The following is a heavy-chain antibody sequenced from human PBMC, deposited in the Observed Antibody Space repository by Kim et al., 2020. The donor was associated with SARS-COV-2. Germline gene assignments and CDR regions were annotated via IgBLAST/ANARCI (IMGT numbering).Heavy chain of an antibody. CDR3: ASSDSSSSF. V-gene: IGHV3-7*01. Sequence: LSLTCAASGLTFSNYWMTWVRQAPGKGLEWVANIKQDGSEKNYVDSVKGRFTISRDNAKNSLYLQMNSLRAEDTAVYYCASSDSSSSFWGQGTLVTVSS. D-gene: IGHD6-6*01. CDR2: IKQDGSEK. J-gene: IGHJ4*02. CDR1: GLTFSNYW.